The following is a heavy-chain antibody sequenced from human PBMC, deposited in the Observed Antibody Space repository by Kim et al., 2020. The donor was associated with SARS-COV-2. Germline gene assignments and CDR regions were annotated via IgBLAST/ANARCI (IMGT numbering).Heavy chain of an antibody. CDR2: ISSRRSET. CDR3: ERLSGPRGHCYAGPYYYGLDV. CDR1: GFIVNTYS. J-gene: IGHJ6*02. V-gene: IGHV3-21*06. Sequence: GGSLRLSCEVSGFIVNTYSMNWVRQAPGKGLEWVSVISSRRSETYYADSLKGRFTISRDNAKNSVYLQINSLRVEDTGVYYCERLSGPRGHCYAGPYYYGLDVWGHGTTVTVSS. D-gene: IGHD2-21*02.